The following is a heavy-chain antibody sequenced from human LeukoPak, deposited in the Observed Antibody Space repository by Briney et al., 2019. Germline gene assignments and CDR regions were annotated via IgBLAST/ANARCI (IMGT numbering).Heavy chain of an antibody. CDR3: ARSRDGYNGEDY. J-gene: IGHJ4*02. V-gene: IGHV1-69*05. CDR2: IIPIFGTA. Sequence: ASVKVSCKASGGTFSSYAISWVRQAPGQGLEWMGGIIPIFGTANYAQKFQGRVTITTDESTSTAYMELSSLRSEDTAVYYCARSRDGYNGEDYWGQGTLVTVPS. D-gene: IGHD5-24*01. CDR1: GGTFSSYA.